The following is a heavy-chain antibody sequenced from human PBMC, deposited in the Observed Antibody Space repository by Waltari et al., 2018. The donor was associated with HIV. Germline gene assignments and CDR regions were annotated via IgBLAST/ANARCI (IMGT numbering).Heavy chain of an antibody. J-gene: IGHJ6*02. V-gene: IGHV3-23*01. CDR3: AKGIVRGAGLYYYGMDD. CDR1: GFVFKNFV. D-gene: IGHD1-26*01. Sequence: EVQLLESGGGLAQPGGCLRLSCTGSGFVFKNFVLSWVGQAPGKGGDVASVFGGCGVGTDDAASVQGRFTISRDGSENTRYLQMNSLRADDAAVYYCAKGIVRGAGLYYYGMDDWGQGTTVIVSS. CDR2: FGGCGVGT.